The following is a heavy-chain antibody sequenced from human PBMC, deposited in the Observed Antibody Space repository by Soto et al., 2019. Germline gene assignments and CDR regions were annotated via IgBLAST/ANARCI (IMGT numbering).Heavy chain of an antibody. D-gene: IGHD2-21*02. CDR2: ISAYNGNT. CDR1: GYTFTSYG. J-gene: IGHJ2*01. V-gene: IGHV1-18*01. Sequence: QVQLVQSGAEVKKPGASVKVSCKASGYTFTSYGISWVRQAPGQGLEWMGWISAYNGNTNYAQKLQGRVTMTTDTSPSIADMERRSLRSDDTAVYYWARGLWYCGGACPSGGGWYFDLWGRGTLVTVSS. CDR3: ARGLWYCGGACPSGGGWYFDL.